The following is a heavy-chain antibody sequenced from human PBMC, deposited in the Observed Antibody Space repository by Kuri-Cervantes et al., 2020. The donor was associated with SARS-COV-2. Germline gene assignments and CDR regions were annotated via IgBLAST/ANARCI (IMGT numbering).Heavy chain of an antibody. D-gene: IGHD2-21*02. CDR2: IYYSGST. CDR1: GGSISIYY. J-gene: IGHJ3*02. Sequence: SETLSLTCTVSGGSISIYYWSWIRQPPGKGLEWIGYIYYSGSTNYNPSLKSRVTISVDTSKNQFSLKLSSVTAADTAVYYCARDTGYCGGDCSAFDIWGQGTMVTVSS. V-gene: IGHV4-59*12. CDR3: ARDTGYCGGDCSAFDI.